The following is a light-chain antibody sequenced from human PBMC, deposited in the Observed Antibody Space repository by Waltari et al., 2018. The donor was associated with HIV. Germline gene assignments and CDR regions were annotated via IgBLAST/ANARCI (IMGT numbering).Light chain of an antibody. CDR2: AAS. J-gene: IGKJ1*01. CDR3: QQYNDNFVS. CDR1: QDIRNY. V-gene: IGKV1-16*01. Sequence: DIQMTQSPPSLSASVGDRVTISCRASQDIRNYVAWFQQKPGKAPKTLISAASSLQVGVPSRFSGSGSGTDFTLTISGLQPDDSAIYYCQQYNDNFVSFGQGTKVEVK.